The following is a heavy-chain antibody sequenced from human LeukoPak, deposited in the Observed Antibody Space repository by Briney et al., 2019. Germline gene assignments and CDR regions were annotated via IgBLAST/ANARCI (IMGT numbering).Heavy chain of an antibody. CDR2: IYSSGST. CDR3: ARARVRSYSYDSSGFYTSDWHFDL. CDR1: GDSISSYY. D-gene: IGHD3-22*01. Sequence: SETLSLTCTVSGDSISSYYWSWIRQPPGKGLEWSGDIYSSGSTKYNPSLKSRVTISVDTSKNQFSLKLSSVTAADTAVYYCARARVRSYSYDSSGFYTSDWHFDLWGRGTLVTVSS. V-gene: IGHV4-59*01. J-gene: IGHJ2*01.